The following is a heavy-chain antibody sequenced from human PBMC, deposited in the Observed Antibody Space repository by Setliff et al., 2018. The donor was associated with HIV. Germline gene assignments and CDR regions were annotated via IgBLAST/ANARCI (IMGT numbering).Heavy chain of an antibody. V-gene: IGHV4-61*02. Sequence: SETPSLTCTVSGGSISSGNYYWSWIRQPAGKGLEWIGRIYSSGSTNYNPSLKSRVTISVDTSKNQFSLKLSSVTAADTAVYYCAKERYDSSGYSIDHYGMDVWGQGTTVTVSS. J-gene: IGHJ6*02. D-gene: IGHD3-22*01. CDR1: GGSISSGNYY. CDR2: IYSSGST. CDR3: AKERYDSSGYSIDHYGMDV.